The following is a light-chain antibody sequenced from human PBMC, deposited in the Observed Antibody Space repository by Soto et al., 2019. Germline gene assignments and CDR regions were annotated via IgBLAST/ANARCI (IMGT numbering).Light chain of an antibody. V-gene: IGLV2-8*01. CDR1: SSDVGGYNY. J-gene: IGLJ1*01. CDR2: DVT. Sequence: QSVLTQPPSASGSPGQSVTISCTGTSSDVGGYNYVSWHQQHPGKAPKLILYDVTKRPSGVPDRFSGSKSGNTAYLTISGLQVEDEAEYFCFSFTTTSTHVFGTGTKVTVL. CDR3: FSFTTTSTHV.